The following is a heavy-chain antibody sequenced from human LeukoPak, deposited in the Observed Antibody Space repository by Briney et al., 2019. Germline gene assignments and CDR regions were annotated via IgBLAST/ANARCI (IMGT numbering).Heavy chain of an antibody. D-gene: IGHD3-10*01. CDR1: GFTFSNYG. V-gene: IGHV3-30*02. CDR3: AKPGHYYGSGTLDY. J-gene: IGHJ4*02. CDR2: ISFDGSQK. Sequence: GGSLRLSCAASGFTFSNYGMHWVRQAPGKGLEWVALISFDGSQKYYADSVKGRFTISRDNSKSTVYLQMNSLRVEDAAVYYCAKPGHYYGSGTLDYWGQGTLVTVSS.